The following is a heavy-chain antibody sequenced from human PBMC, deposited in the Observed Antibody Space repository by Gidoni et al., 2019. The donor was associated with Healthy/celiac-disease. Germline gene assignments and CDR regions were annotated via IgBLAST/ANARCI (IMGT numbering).Heavy chain of an antibody. D-gene: IGHD5-12*01. J-gene: IGHJ6*02. CDR3: ARDRDGYNYYYYGMDV. CDR1: GGSISSYY. Sequence: QVQLQESGPGLVTPSETLSLTCTVSGGSISSYYLSWIRQPPGKGLEWIGYIYYSGSTTYNPSLKSRVTISVDTSKNQFSLKLSSVTAADTAVYYCARDRDGYNYYYYGMDVWGQGTTVTVSS. CDR2: IYYSGST. V-gene: IGHV4-59*01.